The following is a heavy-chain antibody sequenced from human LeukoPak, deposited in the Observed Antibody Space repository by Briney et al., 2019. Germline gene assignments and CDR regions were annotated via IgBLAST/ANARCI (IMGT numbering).Heavy chain of an antibody. CDR2: IYHSGST. CDR1: GFAFSNYA. D-gene: IGHD3-3*01. J-gene: IGHJ4*02. CDR3: ARDLFGSGEIFDY. V-gene: IGHV4-4*02. Sequence: PGGSLRLSCAASGFAFSNYAMHWVRQPPGKGLGWIGEIYHSGSTNYNPSLKSRVTISVDKSKNQFSLKLSSVTAADTAVYYCARDLFGSGEIFDYWGQGTLVTVSS.